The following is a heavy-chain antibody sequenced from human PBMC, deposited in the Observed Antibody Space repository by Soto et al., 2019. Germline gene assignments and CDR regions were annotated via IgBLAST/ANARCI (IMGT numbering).Heavy chain of an antibody. CDR1: GFTFSSYS. CDR2: ISSSSSTI. J-gene: IGHJ6*02. CDR3: AREKIVVVPAASPDENYYYGMDV. V-gene: IGHV3-48*02. Sequence: GGSLRLSCAASGFTFSSYSMNWVRQAPGKGLEWVSYISSSSSTIYYADSVKGRFTISRDNAKNSLYLQMNSLRDEDTAVYYCAREKIVVVPAASPDENYYYGMDVWGQGTTVTVSS. D-gene: IGHD2-2*01.